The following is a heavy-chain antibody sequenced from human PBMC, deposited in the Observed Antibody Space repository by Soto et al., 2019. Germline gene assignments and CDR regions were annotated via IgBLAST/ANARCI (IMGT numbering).Heavy chain of an antibody. CDR2: IDSDGSMT. D-gene: IGHD2-2*01. V-gene: IGHV3-74*01. J-gene: IGHJ4*02. CDR3: ASLSAPVDY. Sequence: HPGGALRRSCVASGFTLSSYRMHWVRQVPGKGMEWVSKIDSDGSMTDYADSVKGRFTISRDNAKNSLYLQMNSLRVEDTAVYPCASLSAPVDYWGQGTLVPVT. CDR1: GFTLSSYR.